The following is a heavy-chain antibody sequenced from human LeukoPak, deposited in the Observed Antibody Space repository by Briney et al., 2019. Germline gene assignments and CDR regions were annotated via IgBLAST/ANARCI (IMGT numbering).Heavy chain of an antibody. CDR3: AAMSGSPY. CDR1: GFTFSSYA. D-gene: IGHD1-26*01. V-gene: IGHV3-30-3*01. Sequence: PGGSLRLSCAASGFTFSSYAMSWVRQAPGKGLEWVAVISYDGSNKYYADSVKGRFTISRDNSKNTLYLQMNSLRAEDTAVYYCAAMSGSPYWGQGTLVTVSS. CDR2: ISYDGSNK. J-gene: IGHJ4*02.